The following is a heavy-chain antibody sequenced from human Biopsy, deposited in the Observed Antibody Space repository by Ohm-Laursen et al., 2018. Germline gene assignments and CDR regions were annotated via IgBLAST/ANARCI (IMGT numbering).Heavy chain of an antibody. CDR3: TTAEAGSGYLLYFDY. J-gene: IGHJ4*02. V-gene: IGHV3-74*01. CDR2: INSDGSST. CDR1: AFIFSSFC. Sequence: SLRLSCAASAFIFSSFCMYWVRHAPGKGLVWVSRINSDGSSTYYADAVKGRFTISRDDAKNTVYLQMNSLRAEDTAVYYCTTAEAGSGYLLYFDYWGQGTLVTVSS. D-gene: IGHD3-10*01.